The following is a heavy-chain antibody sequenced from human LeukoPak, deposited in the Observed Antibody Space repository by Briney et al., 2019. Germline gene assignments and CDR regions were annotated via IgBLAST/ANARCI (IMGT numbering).Heavy chain of an antibody. CDR1: GGTFSSYA. CDR2: IIPIFGTT. CDR3: ARWEDLEGYYGSGYIDY. V-gene: IGHV1-69*06. Sequence: SVKVSCKTSGGTFSSYAITWVRQTPGQGLEWMGGIIPIFGTTNYAQKFQDRVTITADKSTSTAYMKLSSLRSEDTAVYYCARWEDLEGYYGSGYIDYWGQGTLVTVSS. J-gene: IGHJ4*02. D-gene: IGHD3-10*01.